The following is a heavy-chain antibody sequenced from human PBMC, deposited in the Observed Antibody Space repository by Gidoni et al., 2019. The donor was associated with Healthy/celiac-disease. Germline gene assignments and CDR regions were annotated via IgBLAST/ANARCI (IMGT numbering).Heavy chain of an antibody. Sequence: QVQLVQSGAEVKKPGASVKVSCKASGYTFTSYGISWVRQAPGQGLEWMGWISAYNGNTNYAQKLQGRVTMTTDTSTSTVYMELRSLRSDDTAVYYCARGALRYFDWLFLAGWDYFDYWGQGTLVTVSS. CDR1: GYTFTSYG. D-gene: IGHD3-9*01. V-gene: IGHV1-18*01. CDR2: ISAYNGNT. J-gene: IGHJ4*02. CDR3: ARGALRYFDWLFLAGWDYFDY.